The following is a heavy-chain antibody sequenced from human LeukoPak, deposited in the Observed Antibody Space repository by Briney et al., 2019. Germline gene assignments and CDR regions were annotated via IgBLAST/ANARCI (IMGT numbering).Heavy chain of an antibody. CDR3: AKDLSVVVVAAIFDY. CDR2: ISGSGGST. D-gene: IGHD2-15*01. J-gene: IGHJ4*02. CDR1: GFTFSSYA. V-gene: IGHV3-23*01. Sequence: PGGSLRLSCAASGFTFSSYAMSWVRQAPGKGLEWVSAISGSGGSTYYADSVKGRFTISRDNSKNTLYLPMNSLRAEDTAVYYCAKDLSVVVVAAIFDYWGQGTLVTVSS.